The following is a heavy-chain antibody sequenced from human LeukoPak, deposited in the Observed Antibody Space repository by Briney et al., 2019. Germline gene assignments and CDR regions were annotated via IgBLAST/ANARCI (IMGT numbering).Heavy chain of an antibody. CDR1: GFTFSSYN. CDR3: ARETEMANLDY. Sequence: PGGSLRLSCAASGFTFSSYNMNWVRQAPGKGLEWVSSISASSSYIYYADSLKGRFTISRDNAKNSLYLQMNSLRAEDTAVYYCARETEMANLDYWGQGTLVTVSS. D-gene: IGHD5-24*01. V-gene: IGHV3-21*01. J-gene: IGHJ4*02. CDR2: ISASSSYI.